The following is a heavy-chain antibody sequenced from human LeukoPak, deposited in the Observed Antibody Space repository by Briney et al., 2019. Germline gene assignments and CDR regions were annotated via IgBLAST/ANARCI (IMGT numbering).Heavy chain of an antibody. Sequence: GGSLRLSCAASGFTFSTYSLTWVRQAPGKGLEWVSSISSSSSYIYYADSVKGRFTISRDNAKNSLYLQMNSLRAEDTAVYYCARGYCSGGSCQKPYYFDYWGQGTLVTVSS. D-gene: IGHD2-15*01. V-gene: IGHV3-21*01. J-gene: IGHJ4*02. CDR3: ARGYCSGGSCQKPYYFDY. CDR2: ISSSSSYI. CDR1: GFTFSTYS.